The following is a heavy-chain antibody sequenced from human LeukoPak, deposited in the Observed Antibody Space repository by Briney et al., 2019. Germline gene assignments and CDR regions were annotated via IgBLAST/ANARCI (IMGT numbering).Heavy chain of an antibody. V-gene: IGHV1-2*02. CDR3: ARRGNAKQWLEFDY. J-gene: IGHJ4*02. D-gene: IGHD6-19*01. CDR1: GYTFTGYY. Sequence: GASVKVSCKASGYTFTGYYMHWVRQPPGQGLEWMGWINPNSGGTNYAQKFKGRVTMTRDTSISTAYMELSRLRSDDTAVYYCARRGNAKQWLEFDYWGQGTLVTVSS. CDR2: INPNSGGT.